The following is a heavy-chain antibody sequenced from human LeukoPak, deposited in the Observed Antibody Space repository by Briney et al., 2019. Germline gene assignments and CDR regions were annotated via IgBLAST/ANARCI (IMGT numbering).Heavy chain of an antibody. J-gene: IGHJ4*02. CDR1: EFTFSSYT. D-gene: IGHD4-17*01. V-gene: IGHV3-30*14. Sequence: GRSLRLSCAASEFTFSSYTMHWVRQAPGKGLEWVAVISYDATYTYYSDSVKGRFTISRDNSKNTLYLQMNNPTIDDTALSYCARGRAVTALLEYWGQGTLVTVSS. CDR2: ISYDATYT. CDR3: ARGRAVTALLEY.